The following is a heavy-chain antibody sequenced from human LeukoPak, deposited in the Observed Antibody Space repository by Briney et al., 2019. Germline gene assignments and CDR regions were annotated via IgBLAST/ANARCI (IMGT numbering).Heavy chain of an antibody. D-gene: IGHD6-13*01. J-gene: IGHJ4*02. CDR1: GYTFTSYD. CDR2: LSPNSGNK. CDR3: VRVKDSSPLH. Sequence: ASVKVSCKAFGYTFTSYDINWVRQATGQGLEWMGWLSPNSGNKGYAQNFQGRVTLTRDISISTAYMELSSLRSEDTAVYYCVRVKDSSPLHWGQGTPVTVSS. V-gene: IGHV1-8*01.